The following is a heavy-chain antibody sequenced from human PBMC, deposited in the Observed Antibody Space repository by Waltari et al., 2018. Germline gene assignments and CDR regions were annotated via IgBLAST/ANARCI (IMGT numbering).Heavy chain of an antibody. CDR1: GHTFTGYY. J-gene: IGHJ5*01. CDR2: INPNSGGT. Sequence: QVQLVQRGAEVKKPGASVKVSCKASGHTFTGYYIHWVRQAPGQGLEWMGRINPNSGGTNYAQKFQGRVTMTRDTSINTAYMELSRLRPDDTAVYYCAKGQEHYYDNSGSFVSWGQGTLVTVSS. CDR3: AKGQEHYYDNSGSFVS. D-gene: IGHD3-22*01. V-gene: IGHV1-2*06.